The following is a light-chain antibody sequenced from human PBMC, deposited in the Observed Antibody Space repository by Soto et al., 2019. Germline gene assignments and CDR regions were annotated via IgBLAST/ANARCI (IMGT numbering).Light chain of an antibody. CDR3: QQSFSGFT. J-gene: IGKJ3*01. CDR1: QSISSY. CDR2: AAS. V-gene: IGKV1-39*01. Sequence: DIQMTQSPSSLSASVGDRVTITCRASQSISSYLNWYQQKPGKAPKFLIYAASSLQSGAPSRFSGSGSGTDFTLTISSLQPEDFATYYCQQSFSGFTFGPGTKVDMK.